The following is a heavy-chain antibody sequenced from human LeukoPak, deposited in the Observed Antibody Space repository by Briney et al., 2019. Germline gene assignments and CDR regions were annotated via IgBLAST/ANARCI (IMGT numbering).Heavy chain of an antibody. J-gene: IGHJ4*02. CDR3: TRDQTPHY. CDR2: IRSKIYGGTP. Sequence: GGSLRLSCTASGFTFGDYAMTWVRQAPGKGLEWVGFIRSKIYGGTPEYAASVKGRFTISRDDSKGVAYLQMNSLKTEDTAVYYCTRDQTPHYWGQGTLVTVSS. V-gene: IGHV3-49*04. CDR1: GFTFGDYA.